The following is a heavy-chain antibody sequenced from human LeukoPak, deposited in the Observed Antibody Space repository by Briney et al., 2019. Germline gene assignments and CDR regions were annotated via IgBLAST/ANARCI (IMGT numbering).Heavy chain of an antibody. CDR3: ARQVTAAGTDY. CDR1: GFTFSSYN. D-gene: IGHD6-13*01. J-gene: IGHJ4*02. V-gene: IGHV3-21*01. Sequence: PGGSLRLSCAASGFTFSSYNMNWVRQAPGKGLEWVSYISSGSNYIYYADSVKGRFTISRDNAKNSLYLQMNSLRAEDTAVYYCARQVTAAGTDYWGQGTLVTVSS. CDR2: ISSGSNYI.